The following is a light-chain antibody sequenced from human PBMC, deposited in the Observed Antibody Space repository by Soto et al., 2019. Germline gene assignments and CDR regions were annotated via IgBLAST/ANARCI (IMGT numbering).Light chain of an antibody. J-gene: IGLJ3*02. CDR3: AAWDDSLSGGV. V-gene: IGLV1-47*01. CDR1: SSNIGSNF. Sequence: QSVLTQPPSASGTPGQRVTISCSGSSSNIGSNFVYWYQQFPGTAPKLLIYRNNQRTSGVPDRFSGSKSGTSASLAISGLPSEDEADHYCAAWDDSLSGGVFGGGTKLTVL. CDR2: RNN.